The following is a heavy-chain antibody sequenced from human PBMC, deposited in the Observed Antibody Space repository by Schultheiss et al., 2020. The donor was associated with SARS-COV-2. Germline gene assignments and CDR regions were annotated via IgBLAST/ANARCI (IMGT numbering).Heavy chain of an antibody. Sequence: GGSLRLSCAASGFTFSSYSMNWVRQAPGKGLEWVSSISSSSSTIYYADSVKGRFTISRDNAKNSLYLQMNSLRAEDTAVYYCARGPNCSGGSCYLYYFDYWGQGTLVTVSS. V-gene: IGHV3-21*04. CDR2: ISSSSSTI. J-gene: IGHJ4*02. CDR3: ARGPNCSGGSCYLYYFDY. CDR1: GFTFSSYS. D-gene: IGHD2-15*01.